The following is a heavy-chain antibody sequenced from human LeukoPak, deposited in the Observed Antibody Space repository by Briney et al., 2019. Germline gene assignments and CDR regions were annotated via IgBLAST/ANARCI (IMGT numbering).Heavy chain of an antibody. CDR3: ARVDGYSGSYDDI. V-gene: IGHV1-69*13. J-gene: IGHJ3*02. Sequence: GASVKVSCKASGGTFSSYAISWVRQAPGQGLERMGGIIPIFGTANYAQKFQGRVTITADESTSTAYMELSSLRSEDTAVYYCARVDGYSGSYDDIWGQGTMVTVSS. CDR1: GGTFSSYA. D-gene: IGHD1-26*01. CDR2: IIPIFGTA.